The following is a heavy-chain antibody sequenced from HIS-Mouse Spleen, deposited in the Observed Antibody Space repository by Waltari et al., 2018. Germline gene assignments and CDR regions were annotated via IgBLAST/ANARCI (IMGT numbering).Heavy chain of an antibody. D-gene: IGHD5-18*01. J-gene: IGHJ4*02. CDR2: ISYDGSNK. CDR1: GFTFRSYA. Sequence: QVQLVESGGGVVQPGRSLRLSCAASGFTFRSYAMPWVRQAPGKGLEWVAVISYDGSNKYYADSVKGRFTISRDNSKNTLYLQMNSLRAEDTAVYYCARGFVDTAMVDYWGQGTLVTVSS. CDR3: ARGFVDTAMVDY. V-gene: IGHV3-30-3*01.